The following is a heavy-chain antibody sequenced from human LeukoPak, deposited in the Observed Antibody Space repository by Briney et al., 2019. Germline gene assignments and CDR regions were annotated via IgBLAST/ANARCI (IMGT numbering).Heavy chain of an antibody. CDR3: ARVGYDSSGYYYGSLDY. Sequence: SETLSLTCTVSGGSISSYYWSWIRQPPGKGLEWIGYIYYSGSTNYNPSLKRRVTISVDTSKNQFSLKLSSVTAADTAVYYCARVGYDSSGYYYGSLDYWGQGTLVTVSS. V-gene: IGHV4-59*01. J-gene: IGHJ4*02. CDR1: GGSISSYY. D-gene: IGHD3-22*01. CDR2: IYYSGST.